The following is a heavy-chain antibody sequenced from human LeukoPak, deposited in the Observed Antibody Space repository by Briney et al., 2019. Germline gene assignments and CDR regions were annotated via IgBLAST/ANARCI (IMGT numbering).Heavy chain of an antibody. V-gene: IGHV4-39*07. Sequence: SETLSLTCTVSGDSIRSNNYYWGWIRQPPGKGLEWIGSIYDTGSTYYNPSLKSRVIISVDTSKNQFSLKLTAVTAADTAVYYCARETPGAGHFDYWGQGSLVTVSS. CDR2: IYDTGST. CDR1: GDSIRSNNYY. CDR3: ARETPGAGHFDY. J-gene: IGHJ4*02. D-gene: IGHD7-27*01.